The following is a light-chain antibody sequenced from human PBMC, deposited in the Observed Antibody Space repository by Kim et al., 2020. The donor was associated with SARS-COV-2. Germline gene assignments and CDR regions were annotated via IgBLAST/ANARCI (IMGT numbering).Light chain of an antibody. CDR1: GSDVGSYNR. CDR2: EVS. J-gene: IGLJ3*02. Sequence: GQSVTTSFTGTGSDVGSYNRVSYYQQPPGTALMLIFHEVSRPPSSVPDRFSGSKSGNAASLTISGLQAEDEADYYCSSDASSSPWVFGGGTQLTVL. V-gene: IGLV2-18*02. CDR3: SSDASSSPWV.